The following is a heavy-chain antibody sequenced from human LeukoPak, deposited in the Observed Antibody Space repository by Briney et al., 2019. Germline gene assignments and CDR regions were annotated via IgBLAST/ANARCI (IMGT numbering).Heavy chain of an antibody. D-gene: IGHD1-1*01. CDR3: ARGVGQTTGTTGGYYFDF. V-gene: IGHV1-18*01. CDR2: ISAYNGNT. J-gene: IGHJ4*02. CDR1: GYTFTNYG. Sequence: ASVTVSFTASGYTFTNYGITWVRQAAGQGLDWMGWISAYNGNTNYAQKFQGRVTMTTDTSTTTAYMELRSLRSDDTAVYYCARGVGQTTGTTGGYYFDFWGQGTLVTVSS.